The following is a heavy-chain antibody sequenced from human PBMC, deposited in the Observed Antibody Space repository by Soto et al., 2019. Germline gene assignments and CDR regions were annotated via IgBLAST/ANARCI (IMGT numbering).Heavy chain of an antibody. V-gene: IGHV1-3*01. CDR3: ARNGVGIEVAIPTFDY. CDR2: INAGSGNT. J-gene: IGHJ4*02. Sequence: QVQLVQSGAEVKKPGASVKVSCKASGYTFSSYAMHWVRLAPGQRLEWMGWINAGSGNTKYSQKLQGRVTITRDTSASTAYMELSSLRSEDTAVYYCARNGVGIEVAIPTFDYWGQGTLVTVSS. CDR1: GYTFSSYA. D-gene: IGHD6-19*01.